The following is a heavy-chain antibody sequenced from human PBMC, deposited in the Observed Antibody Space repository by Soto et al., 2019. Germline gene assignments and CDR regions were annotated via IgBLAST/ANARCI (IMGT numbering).Heavy chain of an antibody. Sequence: QGQLVEAGGGVVQPGRSLRLSCAASGFTFSSYAMHWVRQAPGKGLEWVAVISYDGSNKYYADSVKGRFTISRDNSKNTLYLQMNSLRAEDTAVYYCARGGELLGSLDYWGQGTLVTVSS. D-gene: IGHD3-16*01. CDR2: ISYDGSNK. J-gene: IGHJ4*02. V-gene: IGHV3-30-3*01. CDR3: ARGGELLGSLDY. CDR1: GFTFSSYA.